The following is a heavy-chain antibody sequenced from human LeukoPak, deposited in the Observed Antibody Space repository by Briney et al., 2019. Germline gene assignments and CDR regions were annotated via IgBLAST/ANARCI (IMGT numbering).Heavy chain of an antibody. CDR2: ISSTSSYI. CDR3: ARVGSGSYWGYFDY. D-gene: IGHD1-26*01. Sequence: GGSLRLSCAGSGFTFSSYSMNWVRQAPGKGLEWVSSISSTSSYIYYADSLKGRFTISRDNAKNSLYLQMNSLRAEDTAVYYCARVGSGSYWGYFDYWGQGTLVTVSS. V-gene: IGHV3-21*01. CDR1: GFTFSSYS. J-gene: IGHJ4*02.